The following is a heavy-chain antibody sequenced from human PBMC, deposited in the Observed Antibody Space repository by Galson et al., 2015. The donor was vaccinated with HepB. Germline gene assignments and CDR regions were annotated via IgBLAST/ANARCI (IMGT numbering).Heavy chain of an antibody. CDR1: GSTFTSYD. Sequence: SVKVSCKASGSTFTSYDINWVRQATGQGLEWMGWMNPSSGNTGYAQKFQGRVTMTRNTSISTAYMELSSLRSEDTAVYYCARKYCSSTSCYITLGEYFQHWGQGTLVTVSS. CDR3: ARKYCSSTSCYITLGEYFQH. J-gene: IGHJ1*01. V-gene: IGHV1-8*01. CDR2: MNPSSGNT. D-gene: IGHD2-2*02.